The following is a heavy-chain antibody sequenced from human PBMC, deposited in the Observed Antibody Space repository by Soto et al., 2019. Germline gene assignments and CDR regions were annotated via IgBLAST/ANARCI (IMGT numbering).Heavy chain of an antibody. J-gene: IGHJ4*02. D-gene: IGHD3-3*01. Sequence: SETMSLTCTVSGGSISSGDYYWSWIRQPPGKGLEWIGYIYYSGSTYYNPSLKSRVTISVDTSKNQFSLKLSSVTAADTAVYYCARREFWSGFDYWGQGTLVTVSS. V-gene: IGHV4-30-4*01. CDR3: ARREFWSGFDY. CDR2: IYYSGST. CDR1: GGSISSGDYY.